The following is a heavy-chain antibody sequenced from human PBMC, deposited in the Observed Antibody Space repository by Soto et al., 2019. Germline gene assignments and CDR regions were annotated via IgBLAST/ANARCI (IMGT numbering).Heavy chain of an antibody. Sequence: SGPTLVNPTQTLTLTCRFSGFSLSTDGVGVGWVRQPPGLAREWLAMIDWDDDKHYNASLKGRLSITKDTCKSQVVLTMTNMDPVDTGTYYCATLTGSHWEQGALVTVS. CDR1: GFSLSTDGVG. J-gene: IGHJ4*02. CDR2: IDWDDDK. V-gene: IGHV2-5*02. D-gene: IGHD3-16*01. CDR3: ATLTGSH.